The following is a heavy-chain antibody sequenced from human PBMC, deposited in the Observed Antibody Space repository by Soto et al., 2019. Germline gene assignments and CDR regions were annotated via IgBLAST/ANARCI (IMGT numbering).Heavy chain of an antibody. CDR2: ISPYNGNT. D-gene: IGHD3-22*01. J-gene: IGHJ4*02. Sequence: QIQLVQSGAEVKKPGASVRVSCETSGYTFVSYGISWVRQAPGQGLEWMGWISPYNGNTNYAEKFKDRLTLTTDTSTDTAFLDLRSLTSDDTAVYFCARDQYYFDSSGYYDFWGQGTLVTVSS. CDR1: GYTFVSYG. V-gene: IGHV1-18*04. CDR3: ARDQYYFDSSGYYDF.